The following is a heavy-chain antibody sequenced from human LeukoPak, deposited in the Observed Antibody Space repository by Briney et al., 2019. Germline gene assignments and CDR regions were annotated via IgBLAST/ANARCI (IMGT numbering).Heavy chain of an antibody. CDR2: IYHSGST. Sequence: SETLSLTCAVSGGSISSGGYSWSWIRQPPGKGLEWIGYIYHSGSTYYNPSLKSRVTISVDRSKNQFSLKLSSVTAADTAVYYCARWFGELSWGFDYWGQGTLVTVSS. CDR3: ARWFGELSWGFDY. CDR1: GGSISSGGYS. J-gene: IGHJ4*02. D-gene: IGHD3-10*01. V-gene: IGHV4-30-2*01.